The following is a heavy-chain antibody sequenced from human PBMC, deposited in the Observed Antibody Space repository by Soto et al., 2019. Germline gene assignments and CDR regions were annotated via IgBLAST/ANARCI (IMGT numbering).Heavy chain of an antibody. V-gene: IGHV1-18*01. CDR3: LRARYLDPLGCDY. CDR2: ISAYNGNT. Sequence: SCKSSGYTFTSYGINWVRQAPGQGLEWMGWISAYNGNTNYAQKLQGRVTMTTDTSTSTAYMELRSLRSDDPAVYYVLRARYLDPLGCDYWSKGNWVTVYS. CDR1: GYTFTSYG. J-gene: IGHJ4*02. D-gene: IGHD3-9*01.